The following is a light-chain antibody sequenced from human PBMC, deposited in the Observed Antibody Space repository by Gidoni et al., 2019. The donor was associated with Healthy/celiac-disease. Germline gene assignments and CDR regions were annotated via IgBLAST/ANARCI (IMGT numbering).Light chain of an antibody. CDR3: SSYTSSNTLFG. J-gene: IGLJ1*01. CDR2: EVS. CDR1: SSDVGGYNY. Sequence: QSALTQPASVSGSPGQSITIPCTGTSSDVGGYNYVSWYQQHPGKAPKLMIYEVSNRPSGVSNRFSGSKSGNTASLTISGLQVEDEADYYCSSYTSSNTLFGFGTGTKVTVL. V-gene: IGLV2-14*01.